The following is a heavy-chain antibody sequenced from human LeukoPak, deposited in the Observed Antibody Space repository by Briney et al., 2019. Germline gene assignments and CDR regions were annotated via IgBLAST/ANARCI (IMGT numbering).Heavy chain of an antibody. CDR2: ISAYNSNT. V-gene: IGHV1-18*01. D-gene: IGHD5-18*01. CDR3: ARDLGYSYRNHYFDY. J-gene: IGHJ4*02. CDR1: GYTFTSYG. Sequence: ASVKVSCKASGYTFTSYGISWVRQAPGQGLEWMRGISAYNSNTNYAQKLQGRVTMTTDTSTSTAYMELRSLRYDDTAVYYCARDLGYSYRNHYFDYWGQGTLVTVSS.